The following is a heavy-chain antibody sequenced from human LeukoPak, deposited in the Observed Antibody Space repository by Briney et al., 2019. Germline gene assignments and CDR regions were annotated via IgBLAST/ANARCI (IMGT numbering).Heavy chain of an antibody. CDR2: ISAYNGNT. D-gene: IGHD3-22*01. V-gene: IGHV1-18*01. Sequence: ASVKVSCKASGYTFTSYGISWVRQAPGQALEWMGWISAYNGNTNYAQKLQGRVTMTTDTSTSTAYMELRSLRSDDTAVYYCARDYHTTYYYDSSGYWGQGTLVTVSS. J-gene: IGHJ4*02. CDR3: ARDYHTTYYYDSSGY. CDR1: GYTFTSYG.